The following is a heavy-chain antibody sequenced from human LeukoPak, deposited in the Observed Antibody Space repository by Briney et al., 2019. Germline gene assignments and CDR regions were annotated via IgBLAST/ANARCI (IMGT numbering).Heavy chain of an antibody. V-gene: IGHV3-53*01. CDR1: GFTVSNNY. CDR3: ARQKYSSGPDY. D-gene: IGHD6-19*01. Sequence: GGSLRLSCAASGFTVSNNYMSWVRQAPGKGLERVSVIYSGGSTYYADSVKGRFTISRDNSKNTAYLQMNSLRAEDTAVYYCARQKYSSGPDYWGQGTLVTVSS. J-gene: IGHJ4*02. CDR2: IYSGGST.